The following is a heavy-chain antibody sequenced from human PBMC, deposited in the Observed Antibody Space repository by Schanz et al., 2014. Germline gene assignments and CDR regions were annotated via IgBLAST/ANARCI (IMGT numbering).Heavy chain of an antibody. CDR1: GGTFSRLT. D-gene: IGHD6-13*01. J-gene: IGHJ4*02. V-gene: IGHV1-69*02. CDR2: IISILGIP. CDR3: ASSGAGYSSSWDFDY. Sequence: QVQLVQSGAEVKKPGSSVKVSCKLSGGTFSRLTFSWVRQAPGQGLEWMGRIISILGIPNYAQKFQGRVTITADKSTFTAYMDVSSLRSEDTAVYYCASSGAGYSSSWDFDYWGQGTLVTVSS.